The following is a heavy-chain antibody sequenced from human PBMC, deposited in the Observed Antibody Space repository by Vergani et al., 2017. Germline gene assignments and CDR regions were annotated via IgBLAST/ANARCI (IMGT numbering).Heavy chain of an antibody. Sequence: QVQLQESGPGLVKPSETLSLTCTVSGGSISSGHYYWSWIRRPPGKGLEWIGHIYYSGSTYYKSSLKSRVTISVDPSNNQFSLKLSSVTAADTAVYYCARETCSSTSCLYLGVAFDIWGQGTMVTVSS. J-gene: IGHJ3*02. CDR3: ARETCSSTSCLYLGVAFDI. V-gene: IGHV4-30-4*01. CDR2: IYYSGST. D-gene: IGHD2-2*01. CDR1: GGSISSGHYY.